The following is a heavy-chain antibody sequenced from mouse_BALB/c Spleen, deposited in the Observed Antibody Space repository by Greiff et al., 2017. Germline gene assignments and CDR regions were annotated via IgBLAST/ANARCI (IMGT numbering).Heavy chain of an antibody. CDR1: GFTFSSYG. D-gene: IGHD2-4*01. CDR3: ARHGGDYDGYAMDY. J-gene: IGHJ4*01. CDR2: ISSGGSYT. Sequence: EVKLMESGGDLVKPGGSLKLSCAASGFTFSSYGMSWVRQTPDKRLEWVATISSGGSYTYYPDSVKGRFTISRDNAKNTLYLQMSSLKSEDTAMYYCARHGGDYDGYAMDYWGQGTSVTVSS. V-gene: IGHV5-6*01.